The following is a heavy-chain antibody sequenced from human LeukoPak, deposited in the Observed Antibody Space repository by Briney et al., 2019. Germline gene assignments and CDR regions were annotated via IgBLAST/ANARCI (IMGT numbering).Heavy chain of an antibody. CDR1: GLTFSSYE. CDR2: IGPSGVNI. D-gene: IGHD4-17*01. V-gene: IGHV3-48*03. J-gene: IGHJ4*02. CDR3: ATLYGRDY. Sequence: GGSLRLSCAASGLTFSSYEMNWVRQAPGKGLEWVSYIGPSGVNIYYADSVRGRFTISRDNAKSSVYLQMNGLTAEDTAIYYCATLYGRDYWGQGTPATVSS.